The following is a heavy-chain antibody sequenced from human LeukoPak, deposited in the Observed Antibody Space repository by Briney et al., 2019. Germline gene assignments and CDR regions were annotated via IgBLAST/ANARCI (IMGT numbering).Heavy chain of an antibody. CDR2: ISSSGDSI. J-gene: IGHJ4*02. V-gene: IGHV3-21*01. D-gene: IGHD5-24*01. Sequence: GGSLRLSCAASGFSFSHHVMNWVRQAPGKGLEWVSSISSSGDSIYYADSVKGRFTISRDNAKNSLYLLMNSLRAEDTAVYYCARGSRSRWLRTPFDYWGQGTLVMVSS. CDR1: GFSFSHHV. CDR3: ARGSRSRWLRTPFDY.